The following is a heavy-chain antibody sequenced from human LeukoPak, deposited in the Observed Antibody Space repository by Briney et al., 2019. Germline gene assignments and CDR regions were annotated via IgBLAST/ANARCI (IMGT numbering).Heavy chain of an antibody. Sequence: ASVTVSCKASGYTFTSYGITWVRQAPGQGLEGTGCISAYNGNTNYAQRLQGRVTMTTDRSTSTAYMELRSLRSDDTAVYYCARGPIIDIAIVPAADEYYYMDVWGKGTTVTVSS. J-gene: IGHJ6*03. CDR3: ARGPIIDIAIVPAADEYYYMDV. CDR1: GYTFTSYG. D-gene: IGHD2-2*01. CDR2: ISAYNGNT. V-gene: IGHV1-18*01.